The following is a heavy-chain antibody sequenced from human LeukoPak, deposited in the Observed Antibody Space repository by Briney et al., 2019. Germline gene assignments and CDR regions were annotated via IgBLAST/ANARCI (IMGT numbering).Heavy chain of an antibody. CDR3: ARGSWSSHFDY. J-gene: IGHJ4*02. V-gene: IGHV4-61*02. CDR2: IYTSGST. CDR1: GGSISSTSYY. D-gene: IGHD3-3*01. Sequence: PSETLSLTCTVSGGSISSTSYYWRWIRQPAGKGLEWIGRIYTSGSTNYNPSLKSRVTISVDTSKNQFSLKLSSVTAADTAVYYCARGSWSSHFDYWGQGTLVTVSS.